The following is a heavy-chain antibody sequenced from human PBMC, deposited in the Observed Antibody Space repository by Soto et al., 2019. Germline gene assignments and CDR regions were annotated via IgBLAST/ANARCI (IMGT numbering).Heavy chain of an antibody. CDR2: MHYSGRT. CDR3: VRYYYVTSGYSNWFDS. Sequence: PSETLSLTCTVSGGSISSDYWSWIRQPPEKGLEWIGYMHYSGRTYNNPSLRSRVVISVDTSKNQFSLKLSSVTAADTAEYFCVRYYYVTSGYSNWFDSWGQGTLVTVSS. J-gene: IGHJ5*01. V-gene: IGHV4-59*12. D-gene: IGHD3-22*01. CDR1: GGSISSDY.